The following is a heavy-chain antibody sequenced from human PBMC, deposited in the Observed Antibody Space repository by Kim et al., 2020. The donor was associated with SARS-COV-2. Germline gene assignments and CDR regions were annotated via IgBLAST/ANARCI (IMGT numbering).Heavy chain of an antibody. D-gene: IGHD3-10*01. J-gene: IGHJ3*02. Sequence: ASVKVSCKASGYTFTSYGISWVRQAPGQGLEWMGWISAYNGNTNYAQKLQGRVTMTTDTSTSTAYMELRSLRSDDTAVYYCARDLKGNPESRLWFVELCAFDIWGQGTMVTVSS. V-gene: IGHV1-18*04. CDR3: ARDLKGNPESRLWFVELCAFDI. CDR1: GYTFTSYG. CDR2: ISAYNGNT.